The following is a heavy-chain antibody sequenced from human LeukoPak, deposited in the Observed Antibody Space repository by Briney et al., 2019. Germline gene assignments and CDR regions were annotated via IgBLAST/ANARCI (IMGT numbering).Heavy chain of an antibody. V-gene: IGHV1-2*02. D-gene: IGHD3-3*01. CDR3: ARGGPAMEWLLGEAFDI. J-gene: IGHJ3*02. Sequence: ASVKVSCKASGYTFTGYYMHWVRQAPGQGLEWMGWINPNSGGTNYVQKFQGRVTMTRDTSISTAYMELSRLRSDDTAVYYCARGGPAMEWLLGEAFDIWGQGTMVTVSS. CDR2: INPNSGGT. CDR1: GYTFTGYY.